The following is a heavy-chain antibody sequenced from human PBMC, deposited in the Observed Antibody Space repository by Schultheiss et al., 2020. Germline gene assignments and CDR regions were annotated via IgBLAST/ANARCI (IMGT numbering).Heavy chain of an antibody. V-gene: IGHV3-15*01. CDR1: GGSISTNNW. CDR2: IKSKTDGGTT. D-gene: IGHD4-17*01. CDR3: ATGATVTTEMGFDY. J-gene: IGHJ4*02. Sequence: ETLSLTCAVSGGSISTNNWWTWVRQPPGKGLEWVGRIKSKTDGGTTDYAAPVKGRFTISRDDSKNTLYLQLNSLKTEDTALYYCATGATVTTEMGFDYWGQGTLVTVS.